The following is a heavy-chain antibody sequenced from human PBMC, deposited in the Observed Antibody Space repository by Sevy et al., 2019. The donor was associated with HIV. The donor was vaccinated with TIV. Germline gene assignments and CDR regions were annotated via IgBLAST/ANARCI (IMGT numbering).Heavy chain of an antibody. CDR3: ARDLLDSYYYYYYYGMDV. Sequence: GGSLRLSCAASGFTFSSYGMRWVRQAPGKGLEWVAVIWYDGSNKYYADSVKGRFTISRDNSKNTLYLQMNSLRAEDTAVYYCARDLLDSYYYYYYYGMDVWGQGTTVTVSS. CDR2: IWYDGSNK. CDR1: GFTFSSYG. V-gene: IGHV3-33*01. D-gene: IGHD3-10*01. J-gene: IGHJ6*02.